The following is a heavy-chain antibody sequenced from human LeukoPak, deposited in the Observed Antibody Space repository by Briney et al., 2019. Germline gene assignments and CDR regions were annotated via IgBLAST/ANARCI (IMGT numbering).Heavy chain of an antibody. Sequence: PSETLSLTCTVSGGSISSYYWSWIRQPAGKGLEWIGRIYTSGSTNYNPSLKSRVTMSVDTSKNQFSLKLSSVTAADTAVYYCARDYYGSGTHLYYYYMDVWGKGTTVTISS. CDR3: ARDYYGSGTHLYYYYMDV. D-gene: IGHD3-10*01. CDR1: GGSISSYY. V-gene: IGHV4-4*07. J-gene: IGHJ6*03. CDR2: IYTSGST.